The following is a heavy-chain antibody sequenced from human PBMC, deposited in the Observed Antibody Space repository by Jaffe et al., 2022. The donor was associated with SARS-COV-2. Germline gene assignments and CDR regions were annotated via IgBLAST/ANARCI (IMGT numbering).Heavy chain of an antibody. Sequence: EVQLVESGGGLVQPGGSLRLSCAASGFTVSSNYMSWVRQAPGKGLEWVSVIYSGGSTYYADSVKGRFTISRDNSKNTLYLQMNSLRAEDTAVYYCARESGIAVAFFDYWGQGTLVTVSS. CDR1: GFTVSSNY. CDR3: ARESGIAVAFFDY. J-gene: IGHJ4*02. CDR2: IYSGGST. V-gene: IGHV3-66*02. D-gene: IGHD6-19*01.